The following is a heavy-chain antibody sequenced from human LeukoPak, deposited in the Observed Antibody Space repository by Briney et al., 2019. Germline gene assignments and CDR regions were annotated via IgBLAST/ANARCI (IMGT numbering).Heavy chain of an antibody. CDR1: GGSISSGGYY. CDR3: ARGRRDPL. CDR2: IYYSGST. Sequence: SETLSLTCTVSGGSISSGGYYWSWIRQHPGKGLEWIGYIYYSGSTYYNPSLKSRVTISVDTSKNQVSLELSSVTAADTAIYYCARGRRDPLWGRGTLVTVSS. D-gene: IGHD5-24*01. J-gene: IGHJ2*01. V-gene: IGHV4-31*03.